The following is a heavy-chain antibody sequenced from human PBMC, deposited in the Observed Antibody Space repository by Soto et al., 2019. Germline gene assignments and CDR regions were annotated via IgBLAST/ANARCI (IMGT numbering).Heavy chain of an antibody. V-gene: IGHV1-69*06. CDR1: GGTFSSYA. D-gene: IGHD1-26*01. CDR3: ARDQDTGSYRPYYFGMDV. CDR2: IIPISGTA. Sequence: SVKVSCKASGGTFSSYAISWVRQAPGQGLEWMGGIIPISGTANYAQKFQGRVTVTADKSTTTAYMELSSLRSEDTAVYYCARDQDTGSYRPYYFGMDVWGRGTTVTVSS. J-gene: IGHJ6*02.